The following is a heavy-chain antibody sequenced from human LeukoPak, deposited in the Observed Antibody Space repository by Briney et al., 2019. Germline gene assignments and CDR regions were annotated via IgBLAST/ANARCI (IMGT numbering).Heavy chain of an antibody. CDR2: ISSSSSYI. J-gene: IGHJ4*02. D-gene: IGHD5-12*01. V-gene: IGHV3-21*01. CDR3: ARGGYDSSYFDY. Sequence: GESLRLSCAASGFTFSSYWMHWVRQAPGKGLEWVSSISSSSSYIYYADSVKGRFTISRDNAKNSLYLQMNSLRAEDTAVYYCARGGYDSSYFDYWGQGTLVTVSS. CDR1: GFTFSSYW.